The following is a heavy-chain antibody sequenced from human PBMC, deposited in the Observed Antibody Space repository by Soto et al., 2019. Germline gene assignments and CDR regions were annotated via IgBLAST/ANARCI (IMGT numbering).Heavy chain of an antibody. D-gene: IGHD6-19*01. Sequence: QVQLQESGPELVKPSGTLSLTCAVSGDSVSSPYYWCWVRQPPGKGLEWIGEVFHTGTTSYNPSLRSRVTISMDKSNNQFSLDLRSVTAADTAVYYCARSAGWYAVHSWGPGTLVIVSS. J-gene: IGHJ4*02. CDR3: ARSAGWYAVHS. CDR1: GDSVSSPYY. V-gene: IGHV4-4*02. CDR2: VFHTGTT.